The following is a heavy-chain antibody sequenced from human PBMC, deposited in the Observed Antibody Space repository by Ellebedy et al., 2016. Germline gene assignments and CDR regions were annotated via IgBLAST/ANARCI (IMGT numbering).Heavy chain of an antibody. V-gene: IGHV1-8*01. J-gene: IGHJ3*02. D-gene: IGHD3-22*01. CDR3: ARGGHFYDSSGYLNMAFDI. Sequence: ASVKVSCKASGYTFSSYDINWVRQATGQGLEWMGWMNPNSGNTGYAQKFQGRVTMTRNTSISTAYMELSSLSSEDTAVYYCARGGHFYDSSGYLNMAFDIWGQGTMVTVSS. CDR2: MNPNSGNT. CDR1: GYTFSSYD.